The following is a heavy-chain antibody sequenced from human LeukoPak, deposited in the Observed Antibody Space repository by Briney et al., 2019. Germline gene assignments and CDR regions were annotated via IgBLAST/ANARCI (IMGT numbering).Heavy chain of an antibody. J-gene: IGHJ3*02. D-gene: IGHD4-17*01. CDR2: ITGSGSST. Sequence: HSGGSLRLSCVASGFTFNTYGMSWVRQAPGKGLEWVSAITGSGSSTEYADSVKGRFTISRDNSKNTLYLQMNSLRAEDTAVYYCAKDRVPYGDYEIDTFDIWGQGTMVTVSS. CDR3: AKDRVPYGDYEIDTFDI. CDR1: GFTFNTYG. V-gene: IGHV3-23*01.